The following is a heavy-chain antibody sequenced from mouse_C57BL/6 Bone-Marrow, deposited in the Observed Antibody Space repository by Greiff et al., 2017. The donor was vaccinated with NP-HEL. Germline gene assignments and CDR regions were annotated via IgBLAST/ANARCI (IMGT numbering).Heavy chain of an antibody. V-gene: IGHV5-4*03. CDR1: GFTFSSYA. CDR2: ISDGGSYT. D-gene: IGHD2-4*01. Sequence: EVKVVESGGGLVKPGGSLKLSCAASGFTFSSYAMSWVRQTPEKRLEWVATISDGGSYTYYPDNVKGRFTISRDNAKNNLYLQMSHLKSEDTAMYYCARVGLRRTGDYWGQGTTLTVSS. CDR3: ARVGLRRTGDY. J-gene: IGHJ2*01.